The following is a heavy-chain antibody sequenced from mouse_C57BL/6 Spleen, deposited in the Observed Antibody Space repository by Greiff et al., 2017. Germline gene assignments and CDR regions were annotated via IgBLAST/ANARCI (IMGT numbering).Heavy chain of an antibody. D-gene: IGHD1-1*01. V-gene: IGHV1-69*01. CDR1: GYTFTSYW. CDR3: ARITTVVGAMDY. CDR2: IDPSDSYT. Sequence: VQLQQSGAELVMPGASVKLSCKASGYTFTSYWMHWVKQRPGQGLEWIGEIDPSDSYTNYNQKFKGKSTLTVDKSSSTAYMQLSSLTSEDSAVYYCARITTVVGAMDYWGQGTSVTVSS. J-gene: IGHJ4*01.